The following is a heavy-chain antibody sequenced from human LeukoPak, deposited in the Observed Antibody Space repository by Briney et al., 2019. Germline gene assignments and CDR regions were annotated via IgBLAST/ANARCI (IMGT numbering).Heavy chain of an antibody. Sequence: GGSLRLPCAASGFIVSGNFMNWVRQAPGKGLEWVSILYAGGTTSYTDSVKGRFTISRDSSKNTLYLQMKSLRAEDTAVYYCARGFPPAHWGQGTLVTVSS. CDR2: LYAGGTT. CDR3: ARGFPPAH. J-gene: IGHJ4*02. D-gene: IGHD3-10*01. CDR1: GFIVSGNF. V-gene: IGHV3-53*01.